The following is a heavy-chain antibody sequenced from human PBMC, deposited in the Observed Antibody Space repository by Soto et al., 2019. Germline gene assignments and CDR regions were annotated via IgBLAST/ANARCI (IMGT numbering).Heavy chain of an antibody. CDR1: GYTFTSFG. CDR3: ARDPLTRYCSGPSCYLGYAFDI. V-gene: IGHV1-18*01. Sequence: QVQLVQSGAEVKKPGASVKVSCKASGYTFTSFGITWVRQAPRQGLEWMGWISAYNGNTKYAQKFQGRVTITTDTSTSTAFMELRSLRSGDTAVYYCARDPLTRYCSGPSCYLGYAFDIWGQGTMVTVS. D-gene: IGHD2-2*01. J-gene: IGHJ3*02. CDR2: ISAYNGNT.